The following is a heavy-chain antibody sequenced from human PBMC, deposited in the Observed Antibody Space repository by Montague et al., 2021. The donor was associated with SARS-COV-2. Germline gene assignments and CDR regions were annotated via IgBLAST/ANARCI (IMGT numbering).Heavy chain of an antibody. CDR3: ARSGDPGTTVTYLY. Sequence: ETLSLTCTFSGGSISTLVNFWGWIRQPPGKGLEWIGSISYTGSTYHNPSLKSRVTMSVDTSKNQFSLKLNSVTAADTAVYYCARSGDPGTTVTYLYWGQGTLVTVSS. D-gene: IGHD4-11*01. CDR2: ISYTGST. CDR1: GGSISTLVNF. J-gene: IGHJ4*02. V-gene: IGHV4-39*07.